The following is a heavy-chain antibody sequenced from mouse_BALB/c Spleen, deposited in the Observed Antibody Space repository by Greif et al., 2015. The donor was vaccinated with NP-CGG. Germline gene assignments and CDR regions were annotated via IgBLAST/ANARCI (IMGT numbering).Heavy chain of an antibody. J-gene: IGHJ3*01. V-gene: IGHV5-12-2*01. D-gene: IGHD4-1*01. CDR1: GFTFSSYT. CDR3: ARLTGTF. Sequence: EVQLVESGGGLVQPGGSLKLSCAASGFTFSSYTMSWVRQTPEKRLEWVAYISNGGGSTYYPDTVKGRFTISRDNAKNSLYLQMSSLKSEDTAMYYCARLTGTFWGQGTLVTVSA. CDR2: ISNGGGST.